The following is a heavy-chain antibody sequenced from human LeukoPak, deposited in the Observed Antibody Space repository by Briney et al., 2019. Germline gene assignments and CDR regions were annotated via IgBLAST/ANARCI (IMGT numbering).Heavy chain of an antibody. J-gene: IGHJ3*02. V-gene: IGHV3-23*01. Sequence: GGSLRLSCAASGFIFRDSAISWVRQAAGKGLEWVSVVSGSGGSTYYAESVKGRFTISRDNSKNTVYLQMNSLRAEDSALYYCAKPRSATQDAFDIWGQGTMVTVSS. CDR3: AKPRSATQDAFDI. CDR1: GFIFRDSA. CDR2: VSGSGGST.